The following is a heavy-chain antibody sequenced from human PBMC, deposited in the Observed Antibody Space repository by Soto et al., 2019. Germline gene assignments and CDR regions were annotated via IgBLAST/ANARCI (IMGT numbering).Heavy chain of an antibody. CDR2: IFHSGST. Sequence: QVQLQESGPGLVKPSQTLSLSCSVSRAFINSGGFYYSWIRQPPGKGLEWLGYIFHSGSTLYNPSLRGRLTLSADTSRNQLSLYLTSVTAADTAVYYCVRGGIAGHCFDPWGQGILVTVSS. D-gene: IGHD2-15*01. CDR1: RAFINSGGFY. J-gene: IGHJ5*02. CDR3: VRGGIAGHCFDP. V-gene: IGHV4-31*03.